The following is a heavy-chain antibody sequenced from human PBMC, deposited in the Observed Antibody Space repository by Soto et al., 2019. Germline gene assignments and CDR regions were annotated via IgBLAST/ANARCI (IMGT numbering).Heavy chain of an antibody. D-gene: IGHD2-2*01. CDR2: INAGNGNT. V-gene: IGHV1-3*01. CDR1: GYSFTSYV. Sequence: GASVKVSCKASGYSFTSYVIYWVREAPGQRLELMGWINAGNGNTKYSQKFQGRVTITSDTSASTAYMELSSLRSEDTAVYFCARGVENIVVVLDVFGYYGMDVWGQGTTVTVSS. J-gene: IGHJ6*02. CDR3: ARGVENIVVVLDVFGYYGMDV.